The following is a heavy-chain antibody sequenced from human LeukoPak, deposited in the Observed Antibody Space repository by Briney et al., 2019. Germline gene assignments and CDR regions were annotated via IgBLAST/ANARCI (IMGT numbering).Heavy chain of an antibody. D-gene: IGHD5-24*01. CDR1: GFTFNTYV. CDR2: IDTDGKTT. Sequence: GGTLRLSCAASGFTFNTYVMHWVRQAPGKGLVWVSRIDTDGKTTTYADSVKGRFTISRDNAKNMLYLQMNSLRAEDTAVYYCVRDKDGYNFWGQGTLVSVSS. CDR3: VRDKDGYNF. J-gene: IGHJ4*02. V-gene: IGHV3-74*01.